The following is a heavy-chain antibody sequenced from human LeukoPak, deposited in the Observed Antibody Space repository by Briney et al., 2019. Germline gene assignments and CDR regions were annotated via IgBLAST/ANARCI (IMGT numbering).Heavy chain of an antibody. CDR2: SSSNGVHA. V-gene: IGHV3-64D*06. Sequence: GRCLRLSCSASGFSFSSYAMHWVRRAPGKGLEYVSALSSSNGVHAFYADSVKGRLTISRDNSKNTLFLQLTSLRPQDTAVYYCVKELSYGFDYWGQGTLVTVSS. J-gene: IGHJ4*02. CDR1: GFSFSSYA. CDR3: VKELSYGFDY. D-gene: IGHD5-18*01.